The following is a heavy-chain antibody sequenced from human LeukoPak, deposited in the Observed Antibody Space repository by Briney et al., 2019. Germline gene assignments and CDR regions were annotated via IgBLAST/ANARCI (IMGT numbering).Heavy chain of an antibody. CDR2: INHSGST. CDR1: GGSISSYY. V-gene: IGHV4-34*01. Sequence: SETLSLTCTVSGGSISSYYWSWIRQPPGKGLEWIGEINHSGSTNYNPSLKSRVTISVDTSKNQFPLKLSSVTAADTAVYYCASRIAVADDAFDIWGQGTMVTVSS. CDR3: ASRIAVADDAFDI. D-gene: IGHD6-19*01. J-gene: IGHJ3*02.